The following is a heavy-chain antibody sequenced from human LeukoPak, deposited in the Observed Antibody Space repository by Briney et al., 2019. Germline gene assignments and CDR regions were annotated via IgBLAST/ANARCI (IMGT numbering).Heavy chain of an antibody. D-gene: IGHD3-22*01. V-gene: IGHV4-39*01. Sequence: SETLSLTCTVSGGSISSSSYYWGWIRQPPGKGLEWIGSIYYSGSTYYNPSLKSRVTISVDTSKNQFSLKLSSVTAADTAVYYCARGKFLYYDSSGLDAFDIWGQGTMVTVSS. CDR3: ARGKFLYYDSSGLDAFDI. CDR1: GGSISSSSYY. J-gene: IGHJ3*02. CDR2: IYYSGST.